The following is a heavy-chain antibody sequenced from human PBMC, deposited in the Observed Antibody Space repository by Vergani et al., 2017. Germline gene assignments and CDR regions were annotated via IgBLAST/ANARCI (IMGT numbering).Heavy chain of an antibody. Sequence: QVQLQESGPGLVKPSETLSLTCTVSGGSVSSGSYSWSWIRKPPGKGLEWIGYIYYSGSTNYNPSLRSRVTISVDTSKNQFSLKLSSVTAADTAVYYCARVSGSYSRWFDPWGQGTLVTVSS. CDR2: IYYSGST. V-gene: IGHV4-61*01. D-gene: IGHD1-26*01. CDR3: ARVSGSYSRWFDP. J-gene: IGHJ5*02. CDR1: GGSVSSGSYS.